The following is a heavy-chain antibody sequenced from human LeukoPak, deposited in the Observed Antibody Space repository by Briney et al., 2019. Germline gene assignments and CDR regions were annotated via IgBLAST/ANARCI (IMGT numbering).Heavy chain of an antibody. CDR1: GYTFTSYG. CDR3: AFYDYVWGSYRYPSFSFDY. Sequence: ASVKVSCKASGYTFTSYGISWVRQAPGQGLEWMGWISAYNGNTNYAQKFQGRVTITADKSTSTAYMELSSLRSEDTAVYYCAFYDYVWGSYRYPSFSFDYWGQGTLVTVSS. CDR2: ISAYNGNT. D-gene: IGHD3-16*02. J-gene: IGHJ4*02. V-gene: IGHV1-18*01.